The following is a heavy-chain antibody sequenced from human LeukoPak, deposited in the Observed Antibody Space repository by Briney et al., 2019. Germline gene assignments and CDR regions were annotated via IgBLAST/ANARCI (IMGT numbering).Heavy chain of an antibody. J-gene: IGHJ4*02. CDR3: ARGRVVVTADYYFDY. V-gene: IGHV1-69*05. D-gene: IGHD2-21*02. Sequence: SVKVSCKASGGTFSSYAISWVRQAPGQGLEWMGGIIPIFGTANYAQKFQGRVTITTDESTSTAHMELSSLRSEDTAVYYCARGRVVVTADYYFDYWGQGTLDTVSS. CDR2: IIPIFGTA. CDR1: GGTFSSYA.